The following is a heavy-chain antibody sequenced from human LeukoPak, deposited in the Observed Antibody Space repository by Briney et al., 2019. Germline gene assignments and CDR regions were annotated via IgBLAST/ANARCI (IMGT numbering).Heavy chain of an antibody. Sequence: PSETLSLTCAVYGGSFSGYYWSWIRQPPGKGLEWIGEINHSGSTNYNPSLKSRVTISVDTSKNQFSLKLSSVTAADTAVYYCASYYYDSSGFDAFDIWGQGTMVTVSS. CDR1: GGSFSGYY. D-gene: IGHD3-22*01. J-gene: IGHJ3*02. CDR2: INHSGST. CDR3: ASYYYDSSGFDAFDI. V-gene: IGHV4-34*01.